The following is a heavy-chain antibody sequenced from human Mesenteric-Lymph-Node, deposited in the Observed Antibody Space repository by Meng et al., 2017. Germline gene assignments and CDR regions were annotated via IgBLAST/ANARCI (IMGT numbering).Heavy chain of an antibody. CDR2: MNPNSGNT. CDR1: GYTFTSYD. D-gene: IGHD4-11*01. CDR3: ARQYSNQLRHFDY. Sequence: ASVKVSCKASGYTFTSYDINWVRQATGQGLEWMGWMNPNSGNTGYAQKFQGRVTITRNTSISTAYMELSSLRSDDTAVYYCARQYSNQLRHFDYWGQGTLVTVSS. V-gene: IGHV1-8*03. J-gene: IGHJ4*02.